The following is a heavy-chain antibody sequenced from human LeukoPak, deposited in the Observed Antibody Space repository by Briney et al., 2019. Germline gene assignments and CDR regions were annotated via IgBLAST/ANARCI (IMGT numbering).Heavy chain of an antibody. CDR1: GGSVSSGSYY. J-gene: IGHJ3*02. CDR3: ARGYYDAFDI. CDR2: IYYSGST. V-gene: IGHV4-61*01. Sequence: PSETLSLTCTVSGGSVSSGSYYWSWIRQPPGKGLEWIGYIYYSGSTNYNPSLKSRVTISVDTSKNQFSLKLSSVTAADTAVYYCARGYYDAFDIWGQGTMVTVSS. D-gene: IGHD3-10*01.